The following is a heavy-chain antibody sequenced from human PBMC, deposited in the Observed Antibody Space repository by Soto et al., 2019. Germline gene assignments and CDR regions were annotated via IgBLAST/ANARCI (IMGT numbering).Heavy chain of an antibody. J-gene: IGHJ4*02. CDR1: GGSIRSNNW. Sequence: SETLSLTCAVSGGSIRSNNWWSWVRQPPGKGLEWIGEIFHSGSTNYNPSRKTRVTISVDKSKNQFSLKLSSVTVADTAVYYCARVFSGSYSDYWGQGTLVTVSS. D-gene: IGHD1-26*01. V-gene: IGHV4-4*02. CDR2: IFHSGST. CDR3: ARVFSGSYSDY.